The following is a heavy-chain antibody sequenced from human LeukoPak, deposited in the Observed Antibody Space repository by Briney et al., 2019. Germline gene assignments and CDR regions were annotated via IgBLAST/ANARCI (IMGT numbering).Heavy chain of an antibody. CDR1: GYTFTGYY. J-gene: IGHJ4*02. CDR3: ARELGYCSSTSCYAFDY. D-gene: IGHD2-2*01. CDR2: INPNSGGT. V-gene: IGHV1-2*06. Sequence: ASVKVSCKASGYTFTGYYMHWVRQAPGQGLEWMGRINPNSGGTNYAQEFQGRVTMTRDTSISTAYMELSRLRSDDTAVYYCARELGYCSSTSCYAFDYWGQGTLVTVSS.